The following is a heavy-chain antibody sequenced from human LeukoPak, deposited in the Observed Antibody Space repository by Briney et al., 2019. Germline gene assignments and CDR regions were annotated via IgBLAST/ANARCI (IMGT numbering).Heavy chain of an antibody. V-gene: IGHV4-61*08. CDR3: ARSSGWYFAFDI. D-gene: IGHD6-19*01. Sequence: PSETLSLTCTVSGGSISSGGYYWSWIRQPPGKGLEWIGYIYYSGSTNYNPSLKSRVTISVDTSKNQFSLKLSSVTAADTAVYYCARSSGWYFAFDIWGQGTMVTVSS. J-gene: IGHJ3*02. CDR2: IYYSGST. CDR1: GGSISSGGYY.